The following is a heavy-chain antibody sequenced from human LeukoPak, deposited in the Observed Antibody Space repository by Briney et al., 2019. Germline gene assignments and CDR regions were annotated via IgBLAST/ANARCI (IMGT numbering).Heavy chain of an antibody. D-gene: IGHD5-18*01. CDR1: GGSISSSSYY. J-gene: IGHJ4*02. V-gene: IGHV4-30-4*01. CDR3: ARTLGQDTAMPYSPDY. CDR2: TYYSGST. Sequence: SETLSLTCTVSGGSISSSSYYWSWIRQPPGKGLEWIGYTYYSGSTYYNPSLKSRVTISVDTSKNQFSLKLSSVTAADTAVYYCARTLGQDTAMPYSPDYWGQGTLVTVSS.